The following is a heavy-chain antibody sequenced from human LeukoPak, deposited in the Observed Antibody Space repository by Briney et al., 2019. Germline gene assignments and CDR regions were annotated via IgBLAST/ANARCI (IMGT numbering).Heavy chain of an antibody. Sequence: GGSLRLSCAASGFTFSSYAMSWVRQAPGKGLEWVSVLSVSGGSTDYADSVKGRFSVSRGNSKNTLYLQMNSLRAEDTAVYYCAKNRQQLWERDAFDIWGQGTMVTVSS. CDR2: LSVSGGST. CDR3: AKNRQQLWERDAFDI. V-gene: IGHV3-23*01. CDR1: GFTFSSYA. J-gene: IGHJ3*02. D-gene: IGHD5-18*01.